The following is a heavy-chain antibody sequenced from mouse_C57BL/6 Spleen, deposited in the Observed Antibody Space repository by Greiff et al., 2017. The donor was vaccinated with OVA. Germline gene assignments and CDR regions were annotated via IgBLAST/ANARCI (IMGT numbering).Heavy chain of an antibody. V-gene: IGHV1-55*01. D-gene: IGHD1-1*01. CDR1: GYTFTSYW. J-gene: IGHJ2*01. Sequence: QVQLQQPGAELVKPGASVKMSCKASGYTFTSYWITWVKQMPGQGLEWIGDIYPGSGSTNYHEKFKSKATLTVDTSSSTAYMQRSRLTAEESADYYGARGGITTVVVHFDYWGQGTTLTVSS. CDR2: IYPGSGST. CDR3: ARGGITTVVVHFDY.